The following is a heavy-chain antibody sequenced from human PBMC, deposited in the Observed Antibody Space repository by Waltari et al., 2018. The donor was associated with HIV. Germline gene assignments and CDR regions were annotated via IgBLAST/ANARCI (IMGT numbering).Heavy chain of an antibody. CDR1: GFTFDDYA. J-gene: IGHJ2*01. D-gene: IGHD4-17*01. CDR3: AKDKRSGYGGNSVWYFDL. CDR2: ISWNSGTI. V-gene: IGHV3-9*01. Sequence: VQLVESGGGLVQPGRSLRLSCAASGFTFDDYAMHWVRQAPGKGLEWVAGISWNSGTIGYADSVKGRFTISRDNDKNSLYLQMNSLRAEYTALYYCAKDKRSGYGGNSVWYFDLWGRGTLVTVSS.